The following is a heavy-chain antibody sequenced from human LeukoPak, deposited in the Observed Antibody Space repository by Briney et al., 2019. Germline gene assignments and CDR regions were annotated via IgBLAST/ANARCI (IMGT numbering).Heavy chain of an antibody. Sequence: PSETLSLTCVVSGYSISNDYYWGWLRQPPGKGLELIGNIYHSGGSYYNPSLKSRVTILVDTSKNQFSLKLSSVTAADTAVYYCAKAGTTGIHHWFDPWGQGNLVTVSS. CDR1: GYSISNDYY. V-gene: IGHV4-38-2*01. CDR2: IYHSGGS. D-gene: IGHD1-1*01. CDR3: AKAGTTGIHHWFDP. J-gene: IGHJ5*02.